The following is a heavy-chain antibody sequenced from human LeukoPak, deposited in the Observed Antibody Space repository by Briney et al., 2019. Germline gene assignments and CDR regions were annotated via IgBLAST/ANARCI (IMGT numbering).Heavy chain of an antibody. CDR1: GGAFSGYY. Sequence: PSETLSLTCAVYGGAFSGYYWGWIRQPPGKGLEWGGEINHSGSTKYNPSLNSRVTISVDTSKNQLSLKLSSVTAADTAVYYCARGKSLVVVVPAANFDYWGQGTLVTVSS. CDR3: ARGKSLVVVVPAANFDY. D-gene: IGHD2-2*01. J-gene: IGHJ4*02. CDR2: INHSGST. V-gene: IGHV4-34*01.